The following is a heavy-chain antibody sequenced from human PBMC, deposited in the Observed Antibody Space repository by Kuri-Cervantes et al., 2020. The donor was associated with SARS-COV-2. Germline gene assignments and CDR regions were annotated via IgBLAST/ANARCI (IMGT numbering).Heavy chain of an antibody. D-gene: IGHD4/OR15-4a*01. CDR2: IRSEADGGTT. CDR1: GFTFSTYA. V-gene: IGHV3-49*04. J-gene: IGHJ5*02. CDR3: TSDRWVANYYCFDP. Sequence: GESLKISCAASGFTFSTYAMSWVRQAPGKGLEWVGFIRSEADGGTTEYAASVKGRFTISRDDSKSFPYLQMNSLKPEDTAVCYCTSDRWVANYYCFDPWGQGPLVTVSS.